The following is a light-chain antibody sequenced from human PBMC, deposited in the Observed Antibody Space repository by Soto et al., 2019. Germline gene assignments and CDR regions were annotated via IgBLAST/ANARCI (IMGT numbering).Light chain of an antibody. CDR2: GAS. CDR1: QIVNRF. J-gene: IGKJ1*01. V-gene: IGKV3-20*01. Sequence: EIVLTQSPGTLSLSPGETATLSCRASQIVNRFLAWFQQKPGQAPRLLIYGASNRATGIPDRFSGSGSETDFTLTITRLEPEDFALYFCHHYVGSPWAFGQGTKVENK. CDR3: HHYVGSPWA.